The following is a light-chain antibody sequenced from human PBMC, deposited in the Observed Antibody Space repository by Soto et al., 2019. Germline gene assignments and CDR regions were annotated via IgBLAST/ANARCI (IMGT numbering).Light chain of an antibody. V-gene: IGKV3-11*01. J-gene: IGKJ1*01. CDR1: QSVSSS. CDR3: QLYKSHLKP. Sequence: LSLSKEERATLSCRASQSVSSSLAWCQQKPGQAPRLLIYDASNRATGIPARFSGSGSGTEFTLTISSLQPDDFTTYYRQLYKSHLKPFGQGTKVDIK. CDR2: DAS.